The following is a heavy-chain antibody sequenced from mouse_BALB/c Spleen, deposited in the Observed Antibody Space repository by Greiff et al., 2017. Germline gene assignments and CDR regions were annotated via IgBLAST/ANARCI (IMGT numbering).Heavy chain of an antibody. Sequence: EVKLVESGPGLVKPSQSLSLTCTVTGYSITSDYAWNWIRQFPGNKLEWMGYISYSGSTSYNPSLKSRISITRDTSKNQFFLQLNSVTTEDTATYYCARSIRGYAMDYWGQGTSVTVSS. D-gene: IGHD2-4*01. J-gene: IGHJ4*01. CDR3: ARSIRGYAMDY. V-gene: IGHV3-2*02. CDR2: ISYSGST. CDR1: GYSITSDYA.